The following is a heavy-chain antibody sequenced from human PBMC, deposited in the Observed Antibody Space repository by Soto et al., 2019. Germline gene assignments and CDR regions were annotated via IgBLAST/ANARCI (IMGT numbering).Heavy chain of an antibody. CDR3: ARGSEDLTTYFDY. J-gene: IGHJ4*02. Sequence: GGSLRLSCAASGFTFTRYSMNWVRQAPGKGLEWVSSISSTTNYIYYGDSMKGRFTISRDNAKNSLYLKMNSLRAEDTAVYYWARGSEDLTTYFDYWGQGTLVTVSS. CDR1: GFTFTRYS. CDR2: ISSTTNYI. V-gene: IGHV3-21*06.